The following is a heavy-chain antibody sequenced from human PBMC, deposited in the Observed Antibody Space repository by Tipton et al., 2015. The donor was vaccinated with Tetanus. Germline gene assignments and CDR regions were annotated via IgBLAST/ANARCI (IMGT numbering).Heavy chain of an antibody. CDR2: IHYSGST. Sequence: LRLSCSVSGDSISSGGHYWGWIRQHPGKGLEWIGNIHYSGSTFYNPSLKSRVTISVDTSKNQFSLQLRSVTAADTAVYYCAGQDTLNYYYVGYFHDWGQGTLVTVSS. CDR3: AGQDTLNYYYVGYFHD. CDR1: GDSISSGGHY. V-gene: IGHV4-39*01. J-gene: IGHJ1*01. D-gene: IGHD3-22*01.